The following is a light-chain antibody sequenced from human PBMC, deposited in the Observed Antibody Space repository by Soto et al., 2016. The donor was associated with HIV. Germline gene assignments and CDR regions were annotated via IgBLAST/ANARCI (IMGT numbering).Light chain of an antibody. CDR1: QSLLHSNGYNY. CDR3: MQALQTPLT. CDR2: RGS. Sequence: EIVMTQSPLSLPVTPGEPASISCRSSQSLLHSNGYNYLDWYFQKPGQSPQLLIYRGSIRASGVPDRISGSGSDTDFTLKISRVEAEDVGIYYCMQALQTPLTFGGGTEVEI. V-gene: IGKV2-28*01. J-gene: IGKJ4*01.